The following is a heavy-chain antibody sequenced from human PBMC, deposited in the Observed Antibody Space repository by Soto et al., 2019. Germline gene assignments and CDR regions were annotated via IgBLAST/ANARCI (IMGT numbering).Heavy chain of an antibody. D-gene: IGHD3-16*01. CDR2: IAYSGST. V-gene: IGHV4-30-4*01. CDR1: GGSISSGDYY. Sequence: QVQLQESGPGLVKPSQTLSLTCSVSGGSISSGDYYWNWIRQSPGKGLEWIGYIAYSGSTYYNPSLRGRVTISVDTSRNRFPLKLPSVTAADPPFYYGAPGGGSGGETRFQHWGQGTLVTVSS. J-gene: IGHJ1*01. CDR3: APGGGSGGETRFQH.